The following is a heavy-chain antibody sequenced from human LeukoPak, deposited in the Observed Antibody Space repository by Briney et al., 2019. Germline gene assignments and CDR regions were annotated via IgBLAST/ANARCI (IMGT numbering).Heavy chain of an antibody. CDR1: GFTFSSYA. Sequence: PGGSLRLSCAASGFTFSSYAMSWVRQAPGKGQEWVSAISGSGGSTYYADSVKGRFTISRDNSKNTLYLQMNSLRAEDTAVYYCAKDLTGGSGELYFDYWGQGTLVTVSS. CDR3: AKDLTGGSGELYFDY. V-gene: IGHV3-23*01. J-gene: IGHJ4*02. CDR2: ISGSGGST. D-gene: IGHD3-16*01.